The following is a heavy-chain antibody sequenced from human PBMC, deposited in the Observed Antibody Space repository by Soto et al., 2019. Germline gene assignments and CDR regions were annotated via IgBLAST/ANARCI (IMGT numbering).Heavy chain of an antibody. V-gene: IGHV4-59*01. CDR1: GGPISSYY. CDR2: IYYSGST. Sequence: QVQLQESGPGLVKPSETLSLNCTVSGGPISSYYWRWIRQSPGQGLEWIGYIYYSGSTNYNPSLKSRFSISGDTSKHQFSLELSSVTAADTAVYYCARGSSGWRPRLDYWGQGTLVTVSS. CDR3: ARGSSGWRPRLDY. J-gene: IGHJ4*02. D-gene: IGHD6-19*01.